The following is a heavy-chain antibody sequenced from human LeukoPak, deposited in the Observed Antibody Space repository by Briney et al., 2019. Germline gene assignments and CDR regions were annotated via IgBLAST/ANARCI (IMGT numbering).Heavy chain of an antibody. CDR3: AKASWVSSADAVL. CDR1: GYTFTSYY. J-gene: IGHJ4*02. V-gene: IGHV1-46*01. CDR2: INPSGGST. Sequence: ATVKVSCKASGYTFTSYYMHWVRQAPGQGLEWMGIINPSGGSTSYAQKFQGRVTMTRDTSTSTVYMELSSLRSEDTAVYYCAKASWVSSADAVLWGQGTLVTVS. D-gene: IGHD3-16*01.